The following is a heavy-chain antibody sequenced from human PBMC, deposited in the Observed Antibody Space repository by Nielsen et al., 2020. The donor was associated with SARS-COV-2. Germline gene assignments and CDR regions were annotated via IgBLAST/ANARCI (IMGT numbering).Heavy chain of an antibody. D-gene: IGHD6-6*01. V-gene: IGHV3-23*01. CDR2: ISGSGGST. J-gene: IGHJ6*02. CDR1: GFTFSSYA. Sequence: GSLRLSCAASGFTFSSYAMGWVRQAPGKGLEWVSAISGSGGSTYYADSVKGRFTISRDNSKNTLYLQMNSLRSEDTAVYYCAKDRPLKRGYYYYGMDVWGQGTTVTVSS. CDR3: AKDRPLKRGYYYYGMDV.